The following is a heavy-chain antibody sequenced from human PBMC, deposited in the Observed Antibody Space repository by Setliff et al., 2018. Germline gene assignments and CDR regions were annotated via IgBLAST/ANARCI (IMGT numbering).Heavy chain of an antibody. V-gene: IGHV3-11*04. J-gene: IGHJ5*02. CDR1: GFKFSDYY. D-gene: IGHD3-9*01. CDR3: ARDRLSFVSTTFYRDRNWFDA. Sequence: GGSLRLSCAASGFKFSDYYMNWFRQAPGKGLEWISYITTTGSIIYYADSVKGRFTISRDNAKSSLYLQMSSLRAEDTAVYYCARDRLSFVSTTFYRDRNWFDAWGQGALVTVSS. CDR2: ITTTGSII.